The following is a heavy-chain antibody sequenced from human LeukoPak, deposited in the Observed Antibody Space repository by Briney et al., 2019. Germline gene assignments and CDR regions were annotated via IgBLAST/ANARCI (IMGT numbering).Heavy chain of an antibody. CDR3: AKKEGLSLKGAASNSYPNTNAFDM. CDR1: GFSFSSYT. V-gene: IGHV3-23*01. D-gene: IGHD2/OR15-2a*01. CDR2: ISGSGGNT. Sequence: QPGGSLRLSCAASGFSFSSYTMSWVRQAPGKGLEWVSAISGSGGNTYFADSVKGRFTISRDNSKNTLYLQMNSLRAEDTAIYYCAKKEGLSLKGAASNSYPNTNAFDMWGQGTMVTVSS. J-gene: IGHJ3*02.